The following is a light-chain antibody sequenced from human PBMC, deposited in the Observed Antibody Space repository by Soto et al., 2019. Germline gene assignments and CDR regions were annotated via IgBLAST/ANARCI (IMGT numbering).Light chain of an antibody. CDR3: GTWDRSLSAYL. Sequence: QSVLTQPPSVSAAPGQKGTISCSGSSSNIGNNYVSWYQQLPGTAPKLLIYDNNKRPSGIPDRFSGSKSGTSATLGITGLQTGEEADYPCGTWDRSLSAYLFGTGTKVTV. CDR2: DNN. V-gene: IGLV1-51*01. J-gene: IGLJ1*01. CDR1: SSNIGNNY.